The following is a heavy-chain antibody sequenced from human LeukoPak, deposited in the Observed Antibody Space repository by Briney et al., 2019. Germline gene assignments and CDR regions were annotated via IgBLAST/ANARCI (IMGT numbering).Heavy chain of an antibody. Sequence: SETLSLTCTVSGGSISGYYWSWIRQPPGKGLEWIGYIYYSGSTNYNPSLKSRVTISVDTSKNQFSLKLSSVTAADTAVYYCARAHHDSSGYYYVRWFDPWGQGTLVTVSS. CDR2: IYYSGST. CDR1: GGSISGYY. V-gene: IGHV4-59*01. CDR3: ARAHHDSSGYYYVRWFDP. J-gene: IGHJ5*02. D-gene: IGHD3-22*01.